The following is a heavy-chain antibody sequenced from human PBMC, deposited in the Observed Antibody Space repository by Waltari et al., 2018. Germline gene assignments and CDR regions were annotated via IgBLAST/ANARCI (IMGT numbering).Heavy chain of an antibody. D-gene: IGHD6-6*01. CDR3: ARDSTRRFDY. CDR1: GFSFCSYW. J-gene: IGHJ4*02. V-gene: IGHV3-7*01. CDR2: RNEEGSEK. Sequence: EVQLVESGGGLVRPGGSLRLSCAASGFSFCSYWLTWVRPAAGKGREWVASRNEEGSEKQYVDSVKGRFTISRDNDKNSLYLQMNSLRADDTAVYYCARDSTRRFDYWGQGTLVTVSS.